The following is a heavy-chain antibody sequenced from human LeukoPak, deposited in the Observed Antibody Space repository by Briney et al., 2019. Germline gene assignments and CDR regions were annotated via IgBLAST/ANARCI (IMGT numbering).Heavy chain of an antibody. D-gene: IGHD4-17*01. V-gene: IGHV4-59*12. J-gene: IGHJ4*02. Sequence: SETPSLTCTVSGGSISSYYWSWIRQPPGKGLEWIGYIYYSGSTNYNPSLKSRVTISVDTSKNQFSLKLSSVTAADTAVYYCARGTPLRVDYWGQGTLVTVSS. CDR1: GGSISSYY. CDR2: IYYSGST. CDR3: ARGTPLRVDY.